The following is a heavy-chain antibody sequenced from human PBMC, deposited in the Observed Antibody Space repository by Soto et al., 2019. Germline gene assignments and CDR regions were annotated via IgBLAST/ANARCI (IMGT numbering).Heavy chain of an antibody. Sequence: SVKVSCKDTGGLFSSYAVSWVRQAPGQGLEWMGGIISVFDTTYYAQKFQGRVTITANECSNTNYIELSRLTYEEKAMYYCARGGRGYVWFNEFWGQGTLVTVSS. J-gene: IGHJ1*01. CDR1: GGLFSSYA. V-gene: IGHV1-69*13. D-gene: IGHD3-22*01. CDR2: IISVFDTT. CDR3: ARGGRGYVWFNEF.